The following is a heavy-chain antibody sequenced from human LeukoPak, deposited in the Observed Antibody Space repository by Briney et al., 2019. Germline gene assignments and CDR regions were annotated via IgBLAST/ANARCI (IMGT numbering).Heavy chain of an antibody. D-gene: IGHD6-25*01. CDR3: AREGGYNDAFDI. Sequence: GGSLRLSCAASGFTFSSYAMHWVRQAPGKGLEYVSAISSNGGSTYYANSVKGRFTISRDNSKNTLYLQMGSLRAEDMAVYYCAREGGYNDAFDIWGQGTMVTASS. CDR1: GFTFSSYA. J-gene: IGHJ3*02. CDR2: ISSNGGST. V-gene: IGHV3-64*01.